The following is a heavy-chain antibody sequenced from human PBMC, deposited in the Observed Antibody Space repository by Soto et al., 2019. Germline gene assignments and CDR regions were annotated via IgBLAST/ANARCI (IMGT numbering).Heavy chain of an antibody. Sequence: EVQLVESGGGLVQPGGSLRLSCAASGLTFSSYERNWVRQAPGKGLEGVSYISSSGSTIYYADSVKGRFTMSRDNAKNSLYLQMISLRAEDTAVYYCARDSLDSNNGVCYTSTTYYAMDVWGQGTTVTVSS. D-gene: IGHD2-8*01. CDR1: GLTFSSYE. CDR2: ISSSGSTI. J-gene: IGHJ6*02. CDR3: ARDSLDSNNGVCYTSTTYYAMDV. V-gene: IGHV3-48*03.